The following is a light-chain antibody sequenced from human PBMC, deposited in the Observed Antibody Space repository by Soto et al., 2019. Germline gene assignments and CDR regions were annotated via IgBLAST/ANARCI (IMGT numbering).Light chain of an antibody. J-gene: IGKJ1*01. V-gene: IGKV1-5*03. Sequence: DIQMTQSPSTLSASVGDRVTITCRASHSISSWLAWYQQKPGKAPKLLIYKASSLESGVPSRFSGSGSGTEFDLTISSLHPDDFANYYCQQYNSYSTFGQGTKVEIK. CDR2: KAS. CDR3: QQYNSYST. CDR1: HSISSW.